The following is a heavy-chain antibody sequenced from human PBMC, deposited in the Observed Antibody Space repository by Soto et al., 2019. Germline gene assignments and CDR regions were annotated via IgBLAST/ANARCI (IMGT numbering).Heavy chain of an antibody. J-gene: IGHJ4*02. CDR1: GFTVSSNY. CDR3: SGYYDSSGYYPSIDY. V-gene: IGHV3-53*01. D-gene: IGHD3-22*01. Sequence: GGSLRLSCAASGFTVSSNYMSWVRQAPGKGLEWVSVIYSGGSTYYADSVKGRFTISRDNSKNTLYLQMNSLRAEDTAVYYCSGYYDSSGYYPSIDYWGQGTLVTVSS. CDR2: IYSGGST.